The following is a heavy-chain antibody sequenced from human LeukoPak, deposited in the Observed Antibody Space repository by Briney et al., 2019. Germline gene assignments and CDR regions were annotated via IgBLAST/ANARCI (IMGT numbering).Heavy chain of an antibody. J-gene: IGHJ4*02. Sequence: GGSLRLSCAVSGFTFSGFWMSWSRQAPGKGLEWVASINSGGSEGYYADVVKGRFTISRDNAKNSLYLQMNSLRAEDTAVYYCAREMLVNYYFDYWGQGTLVTVSS. CDR3: AREMLVNYYFDY. D-gene: IGHD6-13*01. CDR2: INSGGSEG. V-gene: IGHV3-7*03. CDR1: GFTFSGFW.